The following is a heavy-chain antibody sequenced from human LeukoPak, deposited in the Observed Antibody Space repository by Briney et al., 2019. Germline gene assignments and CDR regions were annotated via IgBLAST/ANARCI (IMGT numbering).Heavy chain of an antibody. J-gene: IGHJ6*04. CDR2: IRHDGSNK. V-gene: IGHV3-30*02. D-gene: IGHD2-15*01. CDR1: GFTFSSYG. CDR3: ANDVGSSTTPDV. Sequence: GGSLRLSCAASGFTFSSYGMHWVRQAPGKGLEWVAFIRHDGSNKYYADSVKGRFIISRDNSKNTLYLQMNSLRAEDTAVYYCANDVGSSTTPDVWGKGTTVAVSS.